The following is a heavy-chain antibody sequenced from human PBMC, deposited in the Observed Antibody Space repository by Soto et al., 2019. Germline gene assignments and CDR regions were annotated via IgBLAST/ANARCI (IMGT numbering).Heavy chain of an antibody. Sequence: EVQLVESGGGLVQPGGSLRLSCAASGFTVSSNYMSWFRQAPGKGLEWVSVIYSGGSTYYAHSVKGRFTISRDNSKNTLYLQLNSLRAEDTAVYYCARGGSYGGNSEGEIDYWGQGTLVTVSS. V-gene: IGHV3-66*01. CDR1: GFTVSSNY. J-gene: IGHJ4*02. CDR2: IYSGGST. CDR3: ARGGSYGGNSEGEIDY. D-gene: IGHD4-17*01.